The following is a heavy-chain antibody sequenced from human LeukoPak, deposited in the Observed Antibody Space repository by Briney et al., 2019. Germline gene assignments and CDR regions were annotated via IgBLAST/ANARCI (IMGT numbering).Heavy chain of an antibody. V-gene: IGHV3-23*01. Sequence: GGSLRLSCVASGFTFSSYAMSWVRQAPGKGLEWVSAISGSGGSTYYADSVKGRFTISRDNSKNTLYLQMNSLRAEDTAVYYFAKHHDYGGNPEDWGQGTLVTVSS. CDR3: AKHHDYGGNPED. CDR1: GFTFSSYA. D-gene: IGHD4-23*01. J-gene: IGHJ4*02. CDR2: ISGSGGST.